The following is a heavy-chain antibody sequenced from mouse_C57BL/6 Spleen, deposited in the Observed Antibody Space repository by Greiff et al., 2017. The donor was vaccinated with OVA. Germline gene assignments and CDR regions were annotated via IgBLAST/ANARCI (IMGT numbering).Heavy chain of an antibody. J-gene: IGHJ2*01. CDR2: IYPGDGDT. D-gene: IGHD1-1*01. CDR1: GYAFSSSW. Sequence: QVQLQQSGPELVKPGASVKISCKASGYAFSSSWMNWVKQRPGKGLEWIGRIYPGDGDTNYNGKFKGKATLTADKSSSTAYMQLSSLTSEDSAVYFCARKGYYGSSYGDYFDYWGQGTTLTVSS. CDR3: ARKGYYGSSYGDYFDY. V-gene: IGHV1-82*01.